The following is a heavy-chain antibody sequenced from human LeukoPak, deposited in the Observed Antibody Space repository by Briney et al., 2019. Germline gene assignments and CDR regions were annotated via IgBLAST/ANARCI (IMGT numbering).Heavy chain of an antibody. CDR1: GGSISSANYY. Sequence: SETLSLTCTVSGGSISSANYYWGWIRQPSGKGLEWIGSVYNSGSTYYNPLLKSRVIVSLHMSQNQFSLRLTSVTAADTAIYYCARDTGHYAPGTPGFTRFDPWGQGTLVTVSS. CDR3: ARDTGHYAPGTPGFTRFDP. J-gene: IGHJ5*02. D-gene: IGHD3-10*01. CDR2: VYNSGST. V-gene: IGHV4-39*07.